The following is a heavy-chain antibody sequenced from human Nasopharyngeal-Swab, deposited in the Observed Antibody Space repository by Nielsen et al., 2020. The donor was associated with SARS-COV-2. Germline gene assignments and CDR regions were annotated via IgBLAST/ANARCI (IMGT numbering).Heavy chain of an antibody. Sequence: GGSLRLSCAASGFTFSSYWTSWVRQAPGKGLEWVANIKQVGSEKYYVDSVKGRFTISRDNAKNSLYLQMNSMRAEDTAVYYCARRQYGDYYYYYGMDVWGQGTTVTVSS. CDR3: ARRQYGDYYYYYGMDV. V-gene: IGHV3-7*03. CDR1: GFTFSSYW. J-gene: IGHJ6*02. D-gene: IGHD4-17*01. CDR2: IKQVGSEK.